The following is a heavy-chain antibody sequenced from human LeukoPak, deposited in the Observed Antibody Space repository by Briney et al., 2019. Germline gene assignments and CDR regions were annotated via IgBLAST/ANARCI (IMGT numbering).Heavy chain of an antibody. CDR3: ARYGSYSYFDY. Sequence: GSLRLSCAASGFTFSSYSMNWVRQAPGKGLEWIGSIYYSGSTYYNPSLKSRVTISVDTSKNQFSLKLSSVTAADTAVYYCARYGSYSYFDYWGQGTLVTVSS. CDR1: GFTFSSYSMN. V-gene: IGHV4-59*05. CDR2: IYYSGST. J-gene: IGHJ4*02. D-gene: IGHD1-26*01.